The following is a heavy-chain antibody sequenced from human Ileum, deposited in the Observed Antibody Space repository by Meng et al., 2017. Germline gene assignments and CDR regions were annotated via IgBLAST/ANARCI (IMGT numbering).Heavy chain of an antibody. Sequence: QVQLQQWGAGLLKPSGTLSPSWGVYGGSFSGYYWSWIRQPPGKGLEWIGEIDHSGGTNYNPSLKNRVTISVDTSNNRFSLKLSSVKAADTALYFCARRVGATPYAYNWLDPWGQGTLVTVSS. CDR3: ARRVGATPYAYNWLDP. D-gene: IGHD1-26*01. V-gene: IGHV4-34*01. CDR1: GGSFSGYY. J-gene: IGHJ5*02. CDR2: IDHSGGT.